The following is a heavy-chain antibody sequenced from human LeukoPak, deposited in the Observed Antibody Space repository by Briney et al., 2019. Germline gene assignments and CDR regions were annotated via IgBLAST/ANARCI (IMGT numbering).Heavy chain of an antibody. CDR3: ARVSYYEAVDY. J-gene: IGHJ4*02. D-gene: IGHD3-22*01. CDR1: GDSISSTNYY. V-gene: IGHV4-39*07. CDR2: IYYSGST. Sequence: SETLSLTCTVSGDSISSTNYYWGWIRQPPGKGLEWIGSIYYSGSTYYNPSLKSRVTISVDTSKNQFSLKLSSVTAADTAVYYCARVSYYEAVDYWGQGTLVTVSS.